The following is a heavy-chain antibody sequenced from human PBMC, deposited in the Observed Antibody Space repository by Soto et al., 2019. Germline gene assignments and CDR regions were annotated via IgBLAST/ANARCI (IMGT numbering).Heavy chain of an antibody. Sequence: QVQLQESGPGLVKPSQTLSLTCTVSGGSISSGGYYWSWIRQHPGKGLEWIGYIYYSGSTYYNPSLKSRVTISVDTSKNQFSLKLSSVTAADTAVYYCARDSSYVWGSYRSLWAFDIWGQGTMVTVSS. J-gene: IGHJ3*02. CDR2: IYYSGST. CDR1: GGSISSGGYY. CDR3: ARDSSYVWGSYRSLWAFDI. D-gene: IGHD3-16*02. V-gene: IGHV4-31*03.